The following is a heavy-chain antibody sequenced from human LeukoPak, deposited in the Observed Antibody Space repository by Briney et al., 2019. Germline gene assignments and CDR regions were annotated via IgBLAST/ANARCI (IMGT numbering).Heavy chain of an antibody. CDR3: ARDLTQRARYYYDSSGYYA. CDR2: INPNSGGT. CDR1: GYTFTGYY. Sequence: GASVKVSCKASGYTFTGYYMHWVRQAPGQGLEWMGWINPNSGGTNYAQKFQGRVTMTGDTSISTAYMELSRLRSDDTAVYYCARDLTQRARYYYDSSGYYAWGQGTLVTVSS. D-gene: IGHD3-22*01. V-gene: IGHV1-2*02. J-gene: IGHJ4*02.